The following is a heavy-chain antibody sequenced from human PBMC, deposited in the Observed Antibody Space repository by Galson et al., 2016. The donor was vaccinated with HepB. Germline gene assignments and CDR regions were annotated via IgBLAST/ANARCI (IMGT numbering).Heavy chain of an antibody. V-gene: IGHV3-7*02. CDR2: IKPDGSGK. CDR3: FGAQSSP. CDR1: GFTFSSYW. Sequence: SLRLSCAASGFTFSSYWMNWVRQAPGKGLGWVANIKPDGSGKYYADSVKGRFTICRDNAKNSFYLQMNSLRAEDTAVYYGFGAQSSPWGQGTLVTVSS. J-gene: IGHJ5*02. D-gene: IGHD4/OR15-4a*01.